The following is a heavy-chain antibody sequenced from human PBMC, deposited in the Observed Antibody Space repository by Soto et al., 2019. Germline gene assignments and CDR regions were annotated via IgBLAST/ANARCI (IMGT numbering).Heavy chain of an antibody. CDR1: GGSISSYY. J-gene: IGHJ1*01. CDR2: IYYNGST. V-gene: IGHV4-59*08. D-gene: IGHD2-15*01. Sequence: KPSETLSLTCTVSGGSISSYYWSWIRQPPGKGLEWIGYIYYNGSTNYNPSLKSRVTISVDTSKNQFSLKLSSVTAADTAVYYCARLGYCSGGSCYSGYSTYFQHWGQGTLVTVSS. CDR3: ARLGYCSGGSCYSGYSTYFQH.